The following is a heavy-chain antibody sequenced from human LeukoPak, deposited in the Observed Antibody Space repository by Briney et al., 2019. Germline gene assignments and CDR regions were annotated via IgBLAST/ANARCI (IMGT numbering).Heavy chain of an antibody. V-gene: IGHV1-2*02. CDR2: INPNSGGT. D-gene: IGHD4-17*01. CDR3: ARVPYDYGAWFDP. CDR1: GYTFTGYY. J-gene: IGHJ5*02. Sequence: GASVKVSCKASGYTFTGYYMHWVRQAPGQGLEWMGWINPNSGGTNYAQKFQGRVTMTRDTSISTAYVELSRLRSDDTAVYYCARVPYDYGAWFDPWGQGTLVTVSS.